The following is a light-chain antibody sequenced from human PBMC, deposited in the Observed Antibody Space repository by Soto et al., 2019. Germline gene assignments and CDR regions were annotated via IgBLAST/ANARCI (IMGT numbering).Light chain of an antibody. CDR1: TRDVGGYNF. J-gene: IGLJ1*01. V-gene: IGLV2-14*01. CDR2: EVN. Sequence: QSALTQPASVSGSPGQSITISCTGTTRDVGGYNFVSWYQQYPGKAPKLMIYEVNNRPSGVSNRFSGSKSGNTASLTISGLQPEDEAVYYCSSYTISNTLPFVFGTGTKVTVL. CDR3: SSYTISNTLPFV.